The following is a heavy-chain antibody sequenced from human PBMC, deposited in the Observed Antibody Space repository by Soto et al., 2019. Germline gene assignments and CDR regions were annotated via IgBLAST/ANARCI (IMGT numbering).Heavy chain of an antibody. D-gene: IGHD3-3*01. CDR1: GFTFSSYS. Sequence: GGSLRLSCAASGFTFSSYSMNWVRQAPGKGLEWVSYISSSSSTIYYADSVKGRFTISRDNAKNSLYLQMNSLRAEDTAVYYCARDHVPYYDFWSGYFGTWGQGTLVTVSS. CDR3: ARDHVPYYDFWSGYFGT. J-gene: IGHJ5*02. CDR2: ISSSSSTI. V-gene: IGHV3-48*01.